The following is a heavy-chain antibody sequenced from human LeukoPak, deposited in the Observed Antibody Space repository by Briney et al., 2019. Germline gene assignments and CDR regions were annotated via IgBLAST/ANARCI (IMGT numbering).Heavy chain of an antibody. V-gene: IGHV4-31*03. D-gene: IGHD6-6*01. J-gene: IGHJ5*02. CDR1: GASISSGGDY. Sequence: PSETLSLTCTVSGASISSGGDYWSWIRQHPGKGLEWIGYIYYSGSTYYNPSLKSRVIISEDTSKNQFSLKLSSVTAADTAVYYCARHGIAARGFDPWGQGTLVTVSS. CDR3: ARHGIAARGFDP. CDR2: IYYSGST.